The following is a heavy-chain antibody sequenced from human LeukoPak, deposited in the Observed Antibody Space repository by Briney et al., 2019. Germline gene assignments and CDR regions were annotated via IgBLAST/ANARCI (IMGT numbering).Heavy chain of an antibody. CDR1: GGSFSGYY. D-gene: IGHD3-10*01. J-gene: IGHJ4*02. V-gene: IGHV4-34*01. CDR3: ARGGKYMGSGRSRGPDY. CDR2: INHSGST. Sequence: ASETLSLTCAVYGGSFSGYYWSWIRQPPGKGLEWVGEINHSGSTNYNPSLKSRVTISVDTSKNQFSLKLSSVTAADTAVYYCARGGKYMGSGRSRGPDYWGQGTLVTVSS.